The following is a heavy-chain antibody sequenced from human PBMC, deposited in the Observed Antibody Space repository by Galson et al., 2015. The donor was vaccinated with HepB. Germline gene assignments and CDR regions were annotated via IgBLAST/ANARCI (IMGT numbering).Heavy chain of an antibody. V-gene: IGHV4-34*01. Sequence: ETLSLTCAVYGGSFSGYYWSWIRQPPGKGLEWIGEINHSGSTNYNPSLKSRVTISVDTSKNQFSLKLSSVTAADTAVYYCARGARIPAEGYCSSTSCYSYFDYWGQGTLVTVSS. CDR2: INHSGST. D-gene: IGHD2-2*01. CDR3: ARGARIPAEGYCSSTSCYSYFDY. J-gene: IGHJ4*02. CDR1: GGSFSGYY.